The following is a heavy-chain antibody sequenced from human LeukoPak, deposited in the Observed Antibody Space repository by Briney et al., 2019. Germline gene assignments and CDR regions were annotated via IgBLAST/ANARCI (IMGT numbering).Heavy chain of an antibody. D-gene: IGHD1-26*01. CDR2: ISTSSSTI. CDR1: GFSFSSYS. J-gene: IGHJ4*02. V-gene: IGHV3-48*01. CDR3: ARVSAMGDFDC. Sequence: PGGSLRLSCAASGFSFSSYSMNWVRQAPGKGLEWVSYISTSSSTIYYADSVRGRFTISRDNANNSLYLQMNSLRVEDTADYFCARVSAMGDFDCWGQGTLVTVSS.